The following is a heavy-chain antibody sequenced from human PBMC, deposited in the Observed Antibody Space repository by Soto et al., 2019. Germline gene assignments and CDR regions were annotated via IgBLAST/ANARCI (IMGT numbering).Heavy chain of an antibody. D-gene: IGHD2-21*02. CDR1: GGSISSSSYY. CDR3: ARPLSDPGLDY. V-gene: IGHV4-39*01. J-gene: IGHJ4*02. Sequence: SETLSLTCTVSGGSISSSSYYWGWIRQPPGKGLEWIGSIYYSGSTYYNPSLKSRVTISVDTSKNQFSLKLSSVTAADTAVYYCARPLSDPGLDYWGQGTLVTVSS. CDR2: IYYSGST.